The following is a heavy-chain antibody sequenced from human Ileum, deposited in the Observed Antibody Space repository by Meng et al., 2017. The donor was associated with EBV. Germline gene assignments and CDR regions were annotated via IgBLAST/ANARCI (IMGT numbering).Heavy chain of an antibody. CDR3: ARDSNGDYGLVDT. Sequence: QVHLQESGPGLVKPPQTLSLTGTVSGDTLFNGGHYWTWLRQPPGKGLEWIGYIFYTGSTYYNPSLKSRVTISLDLSKNQFSLNLTSVTAADTAVYYCARDSNGDYGLVDTWGQGTLGTVAS. J-gene: IGHJ5*02. CDR2: IFYTGST. CDR1: GDTLFNGGHY. D-gene: IGHD4-17*01. V-gene: IGHV4-30-4*01.